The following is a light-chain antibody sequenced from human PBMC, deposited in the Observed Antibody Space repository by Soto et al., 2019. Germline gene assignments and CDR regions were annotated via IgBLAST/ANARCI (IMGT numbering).Light chain of an antibody. CDR2: DVD. Sequence: QSVLTQPASVSGSPGQSITISCTGTSNDVGGHNAVSWFQQHPGKAPKLIIYDVDNRPSGVSNRVSGSKSGNTASLTISGLQAEDEADYYCSSYSTGGAYVFVFGTNLTV. CDR3: SSYSTGGAYV. V-gene: IGLV2-14*01. J-gene: IGLJ1*01. CDR1: SNDVGGHNA.